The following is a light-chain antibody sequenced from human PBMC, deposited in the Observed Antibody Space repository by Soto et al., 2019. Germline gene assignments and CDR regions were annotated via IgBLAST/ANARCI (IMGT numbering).Light chain of an antibody. CDR2: ANS. CDR3: QSYDTSLSGSV. Sequence: QSVLTQPPSVSGAPGQRVTISCTGSSSNIGAGYDVHWYQQLPGTAPKLLIYANSNRPSGVPDRFSGSKSGTSASLAITGLQAEDEADYSCQSYDTSLSGSVFGGGTQLTVL. J-gene: IGLJ2*01. CDR1: SSNIGAGYD. V-gene: IGLV1-40*01.